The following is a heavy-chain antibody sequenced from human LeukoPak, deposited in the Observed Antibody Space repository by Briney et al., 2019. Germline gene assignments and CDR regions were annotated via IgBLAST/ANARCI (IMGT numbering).Heavy chain of an antibody. CDR3: ARDHPGSGPA. D-gene: IGHD1-14*01. V-gene: IGHV3-66*02. J-gene: IGHJ5*02. Sequence: GGSLRLSCAASGFTVSSNYMSWVRQAPGKGLEWVSVIYSGGSTYYADSVKGRFTISRDNSNNTLYLQMNILRAEDTAVYYCARDHPGSGPAWGQGTLVTVSS. CDR2: IYSGGST. CDR1: GFTVSSNY.